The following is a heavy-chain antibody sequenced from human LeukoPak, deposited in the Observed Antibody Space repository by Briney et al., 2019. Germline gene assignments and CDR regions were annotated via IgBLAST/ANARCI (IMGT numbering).Heavy chain of an antibody. CDR1: GFTFNRCW. CDR3: TSWGDTTAEYFQR. Sequence: GGSLRLSCVVSGFTFNRCWMNWVRQDPGKGLEWVAHINPDGGGTNYVDYVKGRFTISRDNAQNSMYMQMNSLRVEDTAVYYCTSWGDTTAEYFQRWGQGTLVTVSS. CDR2: INPDGGGT. V-gene: IGHV3-7*01. J-gene: IGHJ1*01. D-gene: IGHD2-21*02.